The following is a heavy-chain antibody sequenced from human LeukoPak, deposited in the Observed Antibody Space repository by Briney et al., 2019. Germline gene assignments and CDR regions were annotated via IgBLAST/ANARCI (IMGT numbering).Heavy chain of an antibody. CDR1: GRSISSHY. Sequence: SETLSLTCTVSGRSISSHYWSWIRQPPGKGLEWLGYIYYSGNTNYNPSLKSRVTISVDTSKNQFYLKLGSVTAADPAVYYCARHVVSFNWFDPWGQGTLVTVSS. D-gene: IGHD2-2*01. CDR3: ARHVVSFNWFDP. V-gene: IGHV4-59*08. J-gene: IGHJ5*02. CDR2: IYYSGNT.